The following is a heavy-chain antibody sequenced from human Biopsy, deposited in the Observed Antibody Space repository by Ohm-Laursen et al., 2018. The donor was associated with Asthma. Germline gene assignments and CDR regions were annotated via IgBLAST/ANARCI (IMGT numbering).Heavy chain of an antibody. J-gene: IGHJ4*02. D-gene: IGHD1-14*01. Sequence: SLRLSCTASGFSFSNYGMHWVRQAPGKGLDWVAVISFDGTNRNYTDSVKGRFTISRDNSRNTLHLEMNSLRAEDTAVYYCARDGPELPTELDYWGPGTLVTVSS. CDR1: GFSFSNYG. V-gene: IGHV3-30*03. CDR3: ARDGPELPTELDY. CDR2: ISFDGTNR.